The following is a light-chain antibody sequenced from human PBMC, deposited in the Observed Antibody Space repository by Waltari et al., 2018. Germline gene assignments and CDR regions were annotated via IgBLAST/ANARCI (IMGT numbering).Light chain of an antibody. V-gene: IGLV3-1*01. J-gene: IGLJ3*02. CDR3: QAWDSSTVV. CDR1: KLGDKY. CDR2: QDI. Sequence: SYELTQPPSVSVSPGQTASITCSGDKLGDKYTCWYQQKPCQSPVLVIFQDIKRPSGIPERFSGSNSGNTATLTISGTQPMDEADYYSQAWDSSTVVFGGGTKLTVL.